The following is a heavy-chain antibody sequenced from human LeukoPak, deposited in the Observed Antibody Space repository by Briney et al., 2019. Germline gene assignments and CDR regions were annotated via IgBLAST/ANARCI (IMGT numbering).Heavy chain of an antibody. D-gene: IGHD3-9*01. J-gene: IGHJ2*01. V-gene: IGHV1-69*06. Sequence: GASVKVSCKASGGTFSSYAISWVRQAPGQGLEWMGGIIPIFGTANYAQKFQGRVTITADKSTSTAYMELSSLRSEDTAVYYCAIVRYYDILTGYYYWYFDLWGRGTLVTVSS. CDR2: IIPIFGTA. CDR3: AIVRYYDILTGYYYWYFDL. CDR1: GGTFSSYA.